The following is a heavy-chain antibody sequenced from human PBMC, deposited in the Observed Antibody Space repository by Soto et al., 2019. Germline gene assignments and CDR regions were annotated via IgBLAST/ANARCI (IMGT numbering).Heavy chain of an antibody. J-gene: IGHJ4*02. Sequence: QVQLQESGPGLVKPSQTLSLTCTVSGGSISSGGYYWSWIRQHPGKGLEWIGYIYYSGSTYYNPSLKGRVTISVDTSKNQFSLKLSSVTAADTAVYDCAREGWTNGVCRIDYWGQGTLVTVSS. CDR2: IYYSGST. CDR1: GGSISSGGYY. CDR3: AREGWTNGVCRIDY. D-gene: IGHD2-8*01. V-gene: IGHV4-31*03.